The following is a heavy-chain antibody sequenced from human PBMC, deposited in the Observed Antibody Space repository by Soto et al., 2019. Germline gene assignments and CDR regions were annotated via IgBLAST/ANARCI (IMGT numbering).Heavy chain of an antibody. CDR3: ARPASGYCSSTSCENYFDY. D-gene: IGHD2-2*01. V-gene: IGHV4-39*01. Sequence: SETLSLTCTVSGGSISSSSYYWGWIRQPPGKGLEWIGSIYYSGSTYYNPSLKSRVTISVDTSKNQFSLKLSSVTAADTAVYYCARPASGYCSSTSCENYFDYWGQGTLVTVSS. J-gene: IGHJ4*02. CDR1: GGSISSSSYY. CDR2: IYYSGST.